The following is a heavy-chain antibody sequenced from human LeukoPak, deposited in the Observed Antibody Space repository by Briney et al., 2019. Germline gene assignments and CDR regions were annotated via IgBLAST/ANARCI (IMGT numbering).Heavy chain of an antibody. V-gene: IGHV4-34*01. D-gene: IGHD4-17*01. CDR3: ARGLSSVTAINFDY. J-gene: IGHJ4*02. CDR2: INHSGST. Sequence: SETLSLPCAVYGGSFSGYYWSWIRQPPGKGLEWIGEINHSGSTNYNPSLKSRVTISVDTSKNQFSLKLSSVTAADTAVYYCARGLSSVTAINFDYWGQGTLVTVSS. CDR1: GGSFSGYY.